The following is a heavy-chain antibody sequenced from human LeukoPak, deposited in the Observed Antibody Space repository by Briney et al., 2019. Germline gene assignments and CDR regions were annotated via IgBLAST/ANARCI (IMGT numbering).Heavy chain of an antibody. V-gene: IGHV1-2*02. J-gene: IGHJ5*02. D-gene: IGHD3-10*01. CDR2: INPNSGGT. CDR3: AAGGMVRGVDPDWFDP. Sequence: ASVKVSCKASGYTFTGYYMHWVRQAPGQGLEWMGWINPNSGGTNYAQKFQERVTITRDMSTSTAYMELSSLRSEDTAVYYCAAGGMVRGVDPDWFDPWGQGTLVTVSS. CDR1: GYTFTGYY.